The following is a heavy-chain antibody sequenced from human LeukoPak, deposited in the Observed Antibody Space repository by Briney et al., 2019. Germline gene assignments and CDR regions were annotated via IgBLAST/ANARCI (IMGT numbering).Heavy chain of an antibody. V-gene: IGHV4-38-2*02. D-gene: IGHD6-13*01. CDR3: ARNSGFSSSWYDY. Sequence: SETLSLTCTVSGYSISSGYYWGWIRQPPGKGLEWIGSIYHSGITYYNPSLKSRVTISVDTSKNQFSLKLSSVTAADTAVYYCARNSGFSSSWYDYWGQGTLVTVSS. CDR1: GYSISSGYY. J-gene: IGHJ4*02. CDR2: IYHSGIT.